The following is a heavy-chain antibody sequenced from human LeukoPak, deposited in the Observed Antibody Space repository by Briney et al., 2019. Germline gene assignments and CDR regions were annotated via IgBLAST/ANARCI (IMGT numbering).Heavy chain of an antibody. D-gene: IGHD3-10*01. J-gene: IGHJ4*02. V-gene: IGHV4-30-4*01. Sequence: SETLSLTCTVSGGSISSGDYSWSWIRQPPGKGLEWIGYIYYSGSTYYNPSLKSRVTISVDTSKNQFSLKLSSVTAADTAVYYCARASSYVGSGVDYWGQGTLVTVSS. CDR2: IYYSGST. CDR1: GGSISSGDYS. CDR3: ARASSYVGSGVDY.